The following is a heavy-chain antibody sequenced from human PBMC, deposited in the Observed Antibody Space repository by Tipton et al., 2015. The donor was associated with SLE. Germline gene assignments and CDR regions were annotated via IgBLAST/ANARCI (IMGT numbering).Heavy chain of an antibody. Sequence: SLRLSCAASRFTFSSYEMNWVRQAPGKGLEWVSYISSSGTTIYYADSVKGRFTISRDNAKNSLYLQMNSLRAEDTAVHYCARARRGGSSWFDYWGQGTLVTVSS. CDR1: RFTFSSYE. J-gene: IGHJ4*02. CDR2: ISSSGTTI. V-gene: IGHV3-48*03. D-gene: IGHD6-13*01. CDR3: ARARRGGSSWFDY.